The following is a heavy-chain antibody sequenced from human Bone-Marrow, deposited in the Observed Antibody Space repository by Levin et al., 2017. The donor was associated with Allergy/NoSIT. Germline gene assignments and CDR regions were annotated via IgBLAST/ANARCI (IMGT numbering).Heavy chain of an antibody. CDR3: VREGGTMILEEDGFDS. Sequence: GESLKISCAASGFTFSRYPIHWVRQAPGKGLEWVAVISFGRNYIHYADSVKGRFGISGDNSKTTVSLQMNSLRPEDTALYYCVREGGTMILEEDGFDSWGQGTMVTVSS. V-gene: IGHV3-30*09. J-gene: IGHJ3*02. CDR1: GFTFSRYP. D-gene: IGHD3-22*01. CDR2: ISFGRNYI.